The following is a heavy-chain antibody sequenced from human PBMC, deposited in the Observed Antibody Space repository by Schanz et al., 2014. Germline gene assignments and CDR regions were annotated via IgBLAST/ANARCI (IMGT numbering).Heavy chain of an antibody. CDR1: GFTFRVFA. V-gene: IGHV3-23*01. Sequence: ESGGGLVQPRGSLRLSCAASGFTFRVFAMNWVRQAPGKGLEWVSIITGSGATYYADSVKGRFTISRDNSKNTLYLQMNSLSAEDTAVYYCAKRNHDMQSLPLDYWGQGTLVIVSS. D-gene: IGHD3-9*01. CDR2: ITGSGAT. CDR3: AKRNHDMQSLPLDY. J-gene: IGHJ4*02.